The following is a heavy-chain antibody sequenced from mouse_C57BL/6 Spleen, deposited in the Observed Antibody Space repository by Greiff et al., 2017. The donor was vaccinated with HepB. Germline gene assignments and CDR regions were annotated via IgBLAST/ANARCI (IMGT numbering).Heavy chain of an antibody. Sequence: DVKLVESGGGLVKPGGSLKLSCAASGFTFSDYGMHWVRQAPEKGLEWVAYISSGSSTIYYADTVKGRFTISRDNAKNTLFLQMTSLRSEDTAMYYCAREGEEDYFDYWGQGTTLTVSS. CDR3: AREGEEDYFDY. CDR1: GFTFSDYG. CDR2: ISSGSSTI. V-gene: IGHV5-17*01. D-gene: IGHD2-13*01. J-gene: IGHJ2*01.